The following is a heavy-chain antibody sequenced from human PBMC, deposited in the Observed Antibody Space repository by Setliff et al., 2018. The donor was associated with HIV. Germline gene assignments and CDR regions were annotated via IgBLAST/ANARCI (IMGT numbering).Heavy chain of an antibody. J-gene: IGHJ6*02. V-gene: IGHV3-30*04. CDR2: ISYDGSDK. CDR3: ARSFPYYYESSGLYDMDV. D-gene: IGHD3-22*01. CDR1: VFTFGSYA. Sequence: LRLSCAASVFTFGSYAMHWVRQAPGRGLEWVAAISYDGSDKFYADSVKGRFTISRDNSKNRLYLQMNSLGAEDTAVYYCARSFPYYYESSGLYDMDVWGQGTTVTVSS.